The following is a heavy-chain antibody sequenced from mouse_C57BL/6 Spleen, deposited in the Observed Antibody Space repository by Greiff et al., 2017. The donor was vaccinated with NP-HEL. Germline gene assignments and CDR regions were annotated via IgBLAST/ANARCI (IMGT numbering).Heavy chain of an antibody. CDR2: IDPETGGT. V-gene: IGHV1-15*01. CDR1: GYTFTDYE. CDR3: TRIPYYSNYGGFAY. Sequence: QVQLQQSGAELVRPGASVTLSCKASGYTFTDYEMHWVKQTPVHGLEWIGAIDPETGGTAYNQKFKGKAILTADKSSSTAYMELRSLTSEDSAVYYCTRIPYYSNYGGFAYWGQGTLVTVSA. D-gene: IGHD2-5*01. J-gene: IGHJ3*01.